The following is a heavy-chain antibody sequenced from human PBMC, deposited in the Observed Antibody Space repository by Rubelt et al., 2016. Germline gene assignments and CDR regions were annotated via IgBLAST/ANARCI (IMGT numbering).Heavy chain of an antibody. D-gene: IGHD6-6*01. V-gene: IGHV3-33*01. Sequence: GRSLRLSCAASGFTFSNYGMHWVRQAPGKGLEWVAIIWYDGGNKYYADSVKGRFTISRDNSKNTLYLQINSLRVEDTGVYYCARDRVAVRGCFDSWGQGTLVTVSS. CDR1: GFTFSNYG. CDR2: IWYDGGNK. CDR3: ARDRVAVRGCFDS. J-gene: IGHJ5*01.